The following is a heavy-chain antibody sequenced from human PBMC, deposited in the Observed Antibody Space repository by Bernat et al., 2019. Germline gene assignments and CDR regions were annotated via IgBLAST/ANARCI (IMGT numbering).Heavy chain of an antibody. CDR1: GFTFSSYA. CDR2: ISGSGGST. CDR3: ATFNVAATFLGAFDI. D-gene: IGHD2-15*01. J-gene: IGHJ3*02. V-gene: IGHV3-23*01. Sequence: EVQLLESGGGLVQPGGSLRLSCAASGFTFSSYAMSWVRQAPGKGLEWVSAISGSGGSTYYADSVKGRFTISRDNSKNSLYLQMNSLRAEDTAVYYCATFNVAATFLGAFDIWGQGTMVTVSS.